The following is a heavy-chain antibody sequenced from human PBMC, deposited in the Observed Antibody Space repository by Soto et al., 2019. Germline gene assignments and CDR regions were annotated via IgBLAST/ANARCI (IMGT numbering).Heavy chain of an antibody. CDR3: THKGYGDYPLDY. V-gene: IGHV2-5*08. CDR2: IYWDDSK. CDR1: GFSITTRAMC. D-gene: IGHD4-17*01. J-gene: IGHJ4*02. Sequence: SGPTLVNPTQTLTLTCTFSGFSITTRAMCVSWIRQPPGKALEWLAVIYWDDSKHYSPSLKSRLTITKDTSKNQVVLTMTNMDPVDTATYYCTHKGYGDYPLDYWGQGTLVTVSS.